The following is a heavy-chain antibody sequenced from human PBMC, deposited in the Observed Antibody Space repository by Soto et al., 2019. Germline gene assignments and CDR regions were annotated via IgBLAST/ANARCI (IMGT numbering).Heavy chain of an antibody. CDR2: IIPMFDTP. CDR1: GGSFSTNV. Sequence: GASVKVSCKASGGSFSTNVISWVRQAPGQGLEWMGGIIPMFDTPNYAQKFQGRVTITADGSTSTGYMELSSLTYEDTAVYYCAREGMSTMFFDYWGQGTLVTVSS. D-gene: IGHD3-10*02. V-gene: IGHV1-69*13. J-gene: IGHJ4*02. CDR3: AREGMSTMFFDY.